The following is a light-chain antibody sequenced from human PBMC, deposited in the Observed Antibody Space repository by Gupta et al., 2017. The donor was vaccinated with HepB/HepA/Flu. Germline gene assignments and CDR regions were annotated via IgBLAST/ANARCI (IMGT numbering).Light chain of an antibody. CDR1: SSNIGSNA. CDR3: AAWDVSLNGGV. V-gene: IGLV1-44*01. J-gene: IGLJ3*02. CDR2: LNN. Sequence: QSVLTQPPSASGAPGQRATISCSGSSSNIGSNAVNWYQQLPGTAPKLIIYLNNQRPSGVPDRFSGSKSGTSASLAISGLQSEDEADYYCAAWDVSLNGGVFGGGTKLTVL.